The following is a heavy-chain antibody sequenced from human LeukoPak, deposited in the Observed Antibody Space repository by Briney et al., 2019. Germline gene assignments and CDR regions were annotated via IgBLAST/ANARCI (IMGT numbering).Heavy chain of an antibody. Sequence: SETLSLTCTVSGGSISSYYWSWIRQPAGKGLEWIGRIYTSGSTNYNPSLKSRVTMSVDTSKNQFSLKLSSVTAADTAVYYCARDHYDFWSGYHNPRNAFDIWGQGTMVTVSS. CDR2: IYTSGST. J-gene: IGHJ3*02. CDR1: GGSISSYY. V-gene: IGHV4-4*07. CDR3: ARDHYDFWSGYHNPRNAFDI. D-gene: IGHD3-3*01.